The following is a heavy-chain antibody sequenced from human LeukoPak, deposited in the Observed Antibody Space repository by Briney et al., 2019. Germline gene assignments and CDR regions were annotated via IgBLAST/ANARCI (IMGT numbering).Heavy chain of an antibody. J-gene: IGHJ4*02. CDR1: GFTFDDYA. CDR3: AKDMGHVGVALD. Sequence: GGSLRLSCAASGFTFDDYAMHWVRQAPGKGLEWVSSISWNSGNIDYADSVKGRFTISRDNAKNSLYLQMNSLRAEDTALYYCAKDMGHVGVALDWGQGTLVTVSS. CDR2: ISWNSGNI. V-gene: IGHV3-9*01. D-gene: IGHD1-26*01.